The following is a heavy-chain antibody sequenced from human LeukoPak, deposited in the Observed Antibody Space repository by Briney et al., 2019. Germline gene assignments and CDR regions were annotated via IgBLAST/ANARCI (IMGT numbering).Heavy chain of an antibody. CDR3: TRDGLHTAHFDY. D-gene: IGHD5-18*01. CDR1: GFTFSTYT. CDR2: VSDSRDV. J-gene: IGHJ4*02. V-gene: IGHV3-69-1*01. Sequence: MSGRCLRLSCAASGFTFSTYTMNWVRQAPGKGLEWVSTVSDSRDVHYSDSVKGRFTISRDNARNSLYLQMNSLRDEDTAVYYCTRDGLHTAHFDYWGQGTLVTVSS.